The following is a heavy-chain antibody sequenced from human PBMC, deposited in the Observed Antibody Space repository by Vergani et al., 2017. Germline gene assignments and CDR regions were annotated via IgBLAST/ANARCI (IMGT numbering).Heavy chain of an antibody. CDR1: GFTFDDYA. J-gene: IGHJ1*01. CDR3: AKDSNSAEYFQH. V-gene: IGHV3-9*01. Sequence: EVQLVESGGGLVQPGGSLRLSCAASGFTFDDYAMHWVRQAPGKGLEWVSGISWNSGSIGYADSVKGRFTISSDNAKNSLYLQMNSLRAEDTAVYYCAKDSNSAEYFQHWGQGTLVTVSS. D-gene: IGHD5-18*01. CDR2: ISWNSGSI.